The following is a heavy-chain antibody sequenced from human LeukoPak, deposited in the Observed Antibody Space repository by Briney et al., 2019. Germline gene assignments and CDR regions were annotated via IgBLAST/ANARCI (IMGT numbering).Heavy chain of an antibody. CDR2: ISAYNGNT. D-gene: IGHD3-22*01. J-gene: IGHJ4*02. CDR3: ARGAGGYYDSSGYYRPYFDY. CDR1: GYTFTSYG. V-gene: IGHV1-18*01. Sequence: ASVKVSCKASGYTFTSYGISWVRQAPGQGLEWMGWISAYNGNTNYAQKLQGRVTMTTDTSTSTAYMELRSLRSDDTAVYYCARGAGGYYDSSGYYRPYFDYWGQGTLVTVSS.